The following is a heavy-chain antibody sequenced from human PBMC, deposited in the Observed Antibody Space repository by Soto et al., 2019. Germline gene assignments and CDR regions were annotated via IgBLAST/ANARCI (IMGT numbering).Heavy chain of an antibody. D-gene: IGHD3-10*01. CDR3: ARHNYGSGSPYFDY. J-gene: IGHJ4*02. CDR1: GGSISSTSYY. Sequence: SETLSLTCTVSGGSISSTSYYWGWIRQSPGKGLEWIGSIFYSGNTFYNPSLKSRVTISVDTSKNQFSLKLNSMTAADTAVYYCARHNYGSGSPYFDYWGQGTLVTVSS. CDR2: IFYSGNT. V-gene: IGHV4-39*01.